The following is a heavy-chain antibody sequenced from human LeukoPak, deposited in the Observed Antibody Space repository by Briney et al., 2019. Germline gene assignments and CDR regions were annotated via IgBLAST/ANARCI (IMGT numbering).Heavy chain of an antibody. J-gene: IGHJ6*03. V-gene: IGHV4-39*07. D-gene: IGHD3-9*01. CDR1: GGSISRSRYY. CDR3: ARGLRYFDWLSQGDHMDV. Sequence: SETLSLTCTVSGGSISRSRYYWGWIRQPPGKGLEWIGSIYYSGSTYYNPSLKSRVTISVDKSKNQFSLKLSAVPAADTAVYYCARGLRYFDWLSQGDHMDVWGKGTTVTISS. CDR2: IYYSGST.